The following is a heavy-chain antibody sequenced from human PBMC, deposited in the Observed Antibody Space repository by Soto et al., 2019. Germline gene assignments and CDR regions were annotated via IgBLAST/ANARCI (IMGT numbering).Heavy chain of an antibody. CDR1: GFTFGDYA. Sequence: GGSLRLSCTASGFTFGDYAMSWFRQAPGKGLEWVGFIRSKAYGGTTEYAASVKGRFTISRDDSKSIAYLQMNSLKTEDTAVYYCTRADGFGELCCYYYGMDVWGQGTTVTVSS. CDR3: TRADGFGELCCYYYGMDV. CDR2: IRSKAYGGTT. V-gene: IGHV3-49*03. D-gene: IGHD3-10*01. J-gene: IGHJ6*02.